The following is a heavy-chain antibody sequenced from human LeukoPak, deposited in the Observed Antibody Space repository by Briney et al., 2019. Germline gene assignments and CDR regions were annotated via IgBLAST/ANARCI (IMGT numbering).Heavy chain of an antibody. V-gene: IGHV3-23*01. J-gene: IGHJ1*01. Sequence: GGSLRLSCVASGFTVRSYAMTWVRHGPGNGLEWVSGISGSGGSTYYAGSVRGRFTISRDNSKNTLYLKMNSLRAEDTAVYYCFGYPEYFQHWGQGTLVTVSS. CDR2: ISGSGGST. D-gene: IGHD5-18*01. CDR3: FGYPEYFQH. CDR1: GFTVRSYA.